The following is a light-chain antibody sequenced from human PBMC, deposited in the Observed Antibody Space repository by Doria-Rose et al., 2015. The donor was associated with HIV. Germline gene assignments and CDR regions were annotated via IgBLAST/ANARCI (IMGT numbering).Light chain of an antibody. J-gene: IGKJ1*01. CDR3: HQYSTSWT. CDR1: QSFSSTY. CDR2: DGS. Sequence: EIVLTQSPGTLSLSPGERATLSCRASQSFSSTYLAWYQQKPGQAPSLLIYDGSTRATGIPDRFNASGSGTDFTLTINRLEPEDFALYYCHQYSTSWTFGQGTKVEI. V-gene: IGKV3-20*01.